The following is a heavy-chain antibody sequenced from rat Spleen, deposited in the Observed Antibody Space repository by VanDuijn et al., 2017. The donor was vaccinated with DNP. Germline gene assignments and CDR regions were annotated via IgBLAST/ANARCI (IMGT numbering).Heavy chain of an antibody. V-gene: IGHV2-32*01. CDR2: IWKNGDT. J-gene: IGHJ2*01. CDR3: ARDDYGFDY. Sequence: QVQLKESGPGLVQPSQTLSLTCTVSGFSLINYHVHFIRQPPGKSLEWMGVIWKNGDTAYNSPLRSRLSISRDTSKSQVFLQMNTLQTEDIATYYCARDDYGFDYWGQGVMVTVSS. CDR1: GFSLINYH. D-gene: IGHD1-11*01.